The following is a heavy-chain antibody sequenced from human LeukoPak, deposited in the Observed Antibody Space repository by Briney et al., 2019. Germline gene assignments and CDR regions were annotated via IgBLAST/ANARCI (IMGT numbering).Heavy chain of an antibody. CDR2: ISPSRSET. Sequence: GESLKISCKGSGLDLNDYWIGWVRQMPGKGLGWMGIISPSRSETQYSLPFQGQVTISVDKSTSTAYLQWSSLKASDTAIYYCAWRKYFSTWLELWGQGTLVSVSS. V-gene: IGHV5-51*01. J-gene: IGHJ5*02. CDR3: AWRKYFSTWLEL. D-gene: IGHD1-14*01. CDR1: GLDLNDYW.